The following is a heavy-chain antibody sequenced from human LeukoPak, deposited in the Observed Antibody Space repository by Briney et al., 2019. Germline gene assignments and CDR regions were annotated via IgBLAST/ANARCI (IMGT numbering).Heavy chain of an antibody. CDR1: GGTFSSYA. V-gene: IGHV1-69*13. CDR3: ATYCSSTSCSLYYYYYGMDV. CDR2: IIPIFGTA. J-gene: IGHJ6*04. Sequence: SVKVSCKASGGTFSSYAISWGRQAPGQGLEWMGGIIPIFGTANYAQKFQGRVTITADESTSTAYMELSSLRSEDTAVYYCATYCSSTSCSLYYYYYGMDVWGKGTTVTVSS. D-gene: IGHD2-2*01.